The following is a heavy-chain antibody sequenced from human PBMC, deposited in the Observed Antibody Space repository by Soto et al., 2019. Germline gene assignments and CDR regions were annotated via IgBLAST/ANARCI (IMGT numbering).Heavy chain of an antibody. CDR3: AREDILGTRSFDY. D-gene: IGHD1-26*01. V-gene: IGHV3-48*02. Sequence: GGSTRIASAASRFSFDMYSMNWVRQAPGKGLEWVSYISSNSVTIYDTDSGRGRFTISRDNAKNSLYLQMNSLRDEDTAVYYCAREDILGTRSFDYWGQGTLVTVSS. CDR2: ISSNSVTI. CDR1: RFSFDMYS. J-gene: IGHJ4*02.